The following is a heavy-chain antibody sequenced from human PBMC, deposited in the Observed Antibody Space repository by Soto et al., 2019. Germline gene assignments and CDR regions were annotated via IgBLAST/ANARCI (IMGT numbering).Heavy chain of an antibody. V-gene: IGHV2-5*02. J-gene: IGHJ4*02. D-gene: IGHD5-18*01. CDR1: GFSLTTSGVG. CDR3: AHRGYMYGNWDHGYFDY. Sequence: QITLKESGPTRVRPTQTLALTCTFSGFSLTTSGVGVGWIRKTLGKALEWLAVIYWDDDKRYSPSLKSRLTITKDTSKNQVVLTMADMDPVDTATYFCAHRGYMYGNWDHGYFDYWGQGTLVTVSS. CDR2: IYWDDDK.